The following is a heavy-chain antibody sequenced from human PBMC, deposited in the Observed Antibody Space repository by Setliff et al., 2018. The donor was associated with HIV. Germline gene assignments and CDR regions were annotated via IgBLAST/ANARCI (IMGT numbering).Heavy chain of an antibody. V-gene: IGHV1-3*01. D-gene: IGHD3-22*01. CDR1: GYTFTSYA. CDR2: INAGNGNT. CDR3: ASRIYYYDSNNFLREEGFDP. J-gene: IGHJ5*02. Sequence: GASVKVSCKASGYTFTSYAMHWVRQAPGQRLEWMGWINAGNGNTKYSQKFQGRVTITRDTSASTAYMELSSLRSEDTAVYYCASRIYYYDSNNFLREEGFDPWGQGTLVTVSS.